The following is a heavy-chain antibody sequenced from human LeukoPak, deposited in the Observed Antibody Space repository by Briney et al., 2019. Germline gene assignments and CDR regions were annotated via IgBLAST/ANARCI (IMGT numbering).Heavy chain of an antibody. CDR2: INTNGDVT. Sequence: GGSLRLSCSASGFTFSGYAMRWVRQAPGKGLEYVSTINTNGDVTYYADAVKGRFTISRDNSKSTLYLQMSSLRAEDTAVYYCVKALDYWGQGTLVAVSS. J-gene: IGHJ4*02. CDR3: VKALDY. V-gene: IGHV3-64D*06. CDR1: GFTFSGYA.